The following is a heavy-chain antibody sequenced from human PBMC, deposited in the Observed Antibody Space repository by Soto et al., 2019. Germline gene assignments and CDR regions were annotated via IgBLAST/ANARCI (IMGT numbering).Heavy chain of an antibody. CDR2: IYSGGST. D-gene: IGHD3-22*01. V-gene: IGHV4-4*07. CDR3: ARDGPGYSDSSGYYPRLDY. CDR1: GGSISGYY. J-gene: IGHJ4*01. Sequence: SETLSLTCTVSGGSISGYYWTWIRQPAGKGLEWIGRIYSGGSTNHNPSLKSRVTMSVDTSKNQFSLRLTSVTAADTAVYYCARDGPGYSDSSGYYPRLDYWGQEPWSPSPQ.